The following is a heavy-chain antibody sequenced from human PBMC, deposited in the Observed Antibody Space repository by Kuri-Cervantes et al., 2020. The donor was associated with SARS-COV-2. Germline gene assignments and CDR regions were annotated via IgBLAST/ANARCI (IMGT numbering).Heavy chain of an antibody. CDR2: ISAYNGNT. CDR1: GYTFTSYG. D-gene: IGHD6-6*01. Sequence: ASVKVSCKASGYTFTSYGISWVRQAPGQGLEWMGWISAYNGNTNYAQKLQGRVTMTTDTSTSTACMELRSLRSDDTAVYYCARGSSSSSNDHYYGMDVWGQGTTVTVSS. CDR3: ARGSSSSSNDHYYGMDV. J-gene: IGHJ6*02. V-gene: IGHV1-18*04.